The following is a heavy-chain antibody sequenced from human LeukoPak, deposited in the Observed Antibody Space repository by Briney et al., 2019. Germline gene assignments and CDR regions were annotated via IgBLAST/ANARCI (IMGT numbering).Heavy chain of an antibody. D-gene: IGHD6-13*01. CDR3: AREPTYSSSWHTTCDY. V-gene: IGHV3-48*04. CDR1: GFTFSSYW. Sequence: GGSLRLSCAASGFTFSSYWMSWVRQAPGKGLEWVSYISSSGSTIYYADSVKGRFTISRDNAKNSLYLQMNSLRAEDTAVYYCAREPTYSSSWHTTCDYWGQGTLVTVSS. J-gene: IGHJ4*02. CDR2: ISSSGSTI.